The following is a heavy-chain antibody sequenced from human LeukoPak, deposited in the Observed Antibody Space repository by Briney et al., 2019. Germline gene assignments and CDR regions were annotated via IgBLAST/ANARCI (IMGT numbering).Heavy chain of an antibody. CDR2: ISGSGGST. CDR1: GFTFSDYY. V-gene: IGHV3-23*01. Sequence: GGSLRLSCAASGFTFSDYYMSWIRQAPGKGLEWVSAISGSGGSTYYADSVKGRFTISRDNSKNTLYLQMDSLRAEDTAVYYCAKKVAVAGTKGPVDYWGQGTLVTVSS. D-gene: IGHD6-19*01. J-gene: IGHJ4*02. CDR3: AKKVAVAGTKGPVDY.